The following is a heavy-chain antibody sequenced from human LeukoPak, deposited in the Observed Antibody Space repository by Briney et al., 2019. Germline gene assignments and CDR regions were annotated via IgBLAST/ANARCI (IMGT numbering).Heavy chain of an antibody. Sequence: GGSLRLSCAASGFTFSSYSMNWVRQAPGKGLEWVSSISSSSSYIYYADSVKGRFTISRDNAKNSLYLQMNSLRAEDTAVYYCALFPWDDYVWGSYRYPLDYWGQGTLVTVSS. V-gene: IGHV3-21*04. CDR2: ISSSSSYI. J-gene: IGHJ4*02. CDR3: ALFPWDDYVWGSYRYPLDY. CDR1: GFTFSSYS. D-gene: IGHD3-16*02.